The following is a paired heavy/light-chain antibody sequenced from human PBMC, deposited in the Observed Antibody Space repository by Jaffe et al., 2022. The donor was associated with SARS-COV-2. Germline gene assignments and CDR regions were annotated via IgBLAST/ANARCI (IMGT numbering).Heavy chain of an antibody. CDR2: IFYSGSP. CDR3: ASAYSSSSTFDY. Sequence: QLQLQESGPGLVKPSETLSLTCTVSGGSISSNSYYWGWIRQPPGKGLEWIGTIFYSGSPYYSPSLKSRLTISVDTSKNQFSLKLSSVTAADTAVYYCASAYSSSSTFDYWGQGTLVTVSS. CDR1: GGSISSNSYY. D-gene: IGHD6-6*01. J-gene: IGHJ4*02. V-gene: IGHV4-39*01.
Light chain of an antibody. V-gene: IGLV3-19*01. J-gene: IGLJ2*01. CDR1: SLRSYY. CDR3: NSRDSSGFHVV. CDR2: GKN. Sequence: SSELTQDPAVSVALGQTVRITCQGDSLRSYYASWYQQKPGQAPVLVFYGKNNRPSGIPDRFSGSSSGNTASLTITGAQAEDDADYYCNSRDSSGFHVVFGGGTKLTVL.